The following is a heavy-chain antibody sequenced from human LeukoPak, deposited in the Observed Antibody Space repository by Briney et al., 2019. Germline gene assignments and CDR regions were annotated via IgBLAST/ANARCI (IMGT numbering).Heavy chain of an antibody. CDR3: ARGYSGYLNPYYYMDV. CDR1: GYTFTGYY. J-gene: IGHJ6*03. CDR2: INPNGGGT. Sequence: ASVKVSXKASGYTFTGYYMHWVRQAPGQGLEWMGWINPNGGGTNYAQKFQGRVTMTRDTSISTAYMELSRLRSDDTAVYYCARGYSGYLNPYYYMDVWGKGTTVTVSS. V-gene: IGHV1-2*02. D-gene: IGHD5-12*01.